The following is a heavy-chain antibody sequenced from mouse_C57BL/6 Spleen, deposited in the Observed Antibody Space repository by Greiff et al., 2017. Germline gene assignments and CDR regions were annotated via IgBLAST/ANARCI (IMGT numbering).Heavy chain of an antibody. D-gene: IGHD2-4*01. J-gene: IGHJ3*01. CDR1: GFSLTSYG. V-gene: IGHV2-2*01. Sequence: QVQLQHSVPGLVQPSQSLSITCTVSGFSLTSYGVPWVRQSPGQCLEWLGVIWRGGSTDYHAAFISRLSISEDNSKSQVFFKRNSLQSDDTAIYYCARNRIYDYDGGFADWGQGTLVTVSA. CDR2: IWRGGST. CDR3: ARNRIYDYDGGFAD.